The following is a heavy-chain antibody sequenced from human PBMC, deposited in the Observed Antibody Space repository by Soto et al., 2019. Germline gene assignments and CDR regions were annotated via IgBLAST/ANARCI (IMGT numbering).Heavy chain of an antibody. J-gene: IGHJ6*02. CDR1: GGTFSSYA. Sequence: GASVKVSCKASGGTFSSYAISWVRQAPRQGLEWMGGIIPIFGTANYAQKFQGRVTITADESTSTAYMELSSLRSEDTAVYYCARDLTHYYGSGSYYNGDGMDVRGQGTTVTVSS. CDR2: IIPIFGTA. D-gene: IGHD3-10*01. CDR3: ARDLTHYYGSGSYYNGDGMDV. V-gene: IGHV1-69*13.